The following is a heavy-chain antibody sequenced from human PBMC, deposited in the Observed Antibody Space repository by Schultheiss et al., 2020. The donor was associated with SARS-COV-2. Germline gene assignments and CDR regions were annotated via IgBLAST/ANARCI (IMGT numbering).Heavy chain of an antibody. CDR3: TSDLAYCSSSSCYVGATN. D-gene: IGHD2-2*01. V-gene: IGHV3-49*03. Sequence: GGSLRLSCTASGFNFGDFAMSWFRQAPGQGLEWISFIRAKPYGGTTEYAASVKGRFTISRDDSKSIVYLQMDSLKIEDTAVYYCTSDLAYCSSSSCYVGATNWGQGTLVTVSS. J-gene: IGHJ4*02. CDR2: IRAKPYGGTT. CDR1: GFNFGDFA.